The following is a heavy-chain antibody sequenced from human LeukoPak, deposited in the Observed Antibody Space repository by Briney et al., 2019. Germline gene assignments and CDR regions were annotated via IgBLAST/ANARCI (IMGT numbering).Heavy chain of an antibody. D-gene: IGHD1-26*01. V-gene: IGHV3-11*01. Sequence: GGSLRLSCVASGFTFSNSWMHWVRQAPGKGLEWVSYISSSGSTIYYADSVKGRFTISRDNAKNSLYLQMNSLRAEDTAVYYCARGTARVGATNDYWGQGTLVTVSS. CDR3: ARGTARVGATNDY. CDR1: GFTFSNSW. J-gene: IGHJ4*02. CDR2: ISSSGSTI.